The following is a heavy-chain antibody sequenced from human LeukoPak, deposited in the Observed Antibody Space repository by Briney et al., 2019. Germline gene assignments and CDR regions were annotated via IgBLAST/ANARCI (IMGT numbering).Heavy chain of an antibody. Sequence: AASVKVSCKASGYTFTSYGISWVRQAPGQGLEWMGWISAYNGNTNYAQKLQGRVTMTTDTSTSTAYMELRSLRSDDTAVYYCARESGCSSTSCSGGAPPYYYGMDVWGQGTTVTVSS. J-gene: IGHJ6*02. CDR1: GYTFTSYG. CDR2: ISAYNGNT. CDR3: ARESGCSSTSCSGGAPPYYYGMDV. D-gene: IGHD2-2*01. V-gene: IGHV1-18*01.